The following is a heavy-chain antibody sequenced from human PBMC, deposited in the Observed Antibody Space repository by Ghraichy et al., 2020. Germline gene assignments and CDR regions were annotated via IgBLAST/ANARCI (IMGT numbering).Heavy chain of an antibody. V-gene: IGHV1-18*01. D-gene: IGHD5-24*01. CDR1: GYTFTSYG. Sequence: ASVKVSCKASGYTFTSYGISWVRQAPGQGLEWMGWISAYNGNTNYAQKLQGRVTMTTDTSTSTAYMELRSLRSDDTAVYYCARDGAGWLQLQRDAFDIWGQGTMVTVSS. J-gene: IGHJ3*02. CDR3: ARDGAGWLQLQRDAFDI. CDR2: ISAYNGNT.